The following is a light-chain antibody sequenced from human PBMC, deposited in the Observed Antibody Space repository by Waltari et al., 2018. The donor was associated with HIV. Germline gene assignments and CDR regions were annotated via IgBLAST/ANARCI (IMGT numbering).Light chain of an antibody. J-gene: IGLJ2*01. CDR3: SSYTSSSVV. CDR1: SRDVGGYTS. V-gene: IGLV2-14*01. Sequence: QSALTQPASVSGSPGQSITISCTGTSRDVGGYTSVSWYQQHPGKAPKLMIYEVSNRPSGVSNRFSGSKSGNTASLTISGLQAEDEADYYCSSYTSSSVVFGGGTKLTVL. CDR2: EVS.